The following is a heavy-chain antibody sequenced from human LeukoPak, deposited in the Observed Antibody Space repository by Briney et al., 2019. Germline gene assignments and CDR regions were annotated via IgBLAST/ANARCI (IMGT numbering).Heavy chain of an antibody. J-gene: IGHJ3*02. CDR2: IYNSGST. Sequence: SETLSLTCTVSGGSISSYYWSWIRQPPGKGLECIGYIYNSGSTNYNPSLKSRVSISVDTSKNQFPLKLSSVTAADTAVYYCARSAIDAFDIWGQGTMVTVSS. D-gene: IGHD6-25*01. V-gene: IGHV4-59*08. CDR3: ARSAIDAFDI. CDR1: GGSISSYY.